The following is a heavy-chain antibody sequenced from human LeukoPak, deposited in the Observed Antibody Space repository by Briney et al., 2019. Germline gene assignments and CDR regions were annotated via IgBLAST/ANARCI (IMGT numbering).Heavy chain of an antibody. J-gene: IGHJ6*02. CDR1: GFPFSNYA. V-gene: IGHV3-30-3*01. CDR3: ARGLGYCSGDSCYGYGMDV. D-gene: IGHD2-15*01. CDR2: VSYDGNNK. Sequence: GGSLRLSCAASGFPFSNYAMHWVRQAPGKGLEWVAIVSYDGNNKYNADSVRGRFTISRDTSKSTLNLQMNSLRTEDTAVYYCARGLGYCSGDSCYGYGMDVWGQGTTLTVSS.